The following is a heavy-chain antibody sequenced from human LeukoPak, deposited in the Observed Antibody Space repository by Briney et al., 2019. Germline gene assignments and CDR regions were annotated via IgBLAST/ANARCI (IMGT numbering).Heavy chain of an antibody. CDR3: ARGYCSSTSCGPDY. Sequence: ASVKVSCKASGYTFTGYYMHRVRQAPGQGLEWMGWINPNSGGTNYAQKFQGRVTMTRDTSISTAYMELSRLRSDDTAVYYCARGYCSSTSCGPDYWGQGTLVTISS. CDR2: INPNSGGT. CDR1: GYTFTGYY. D-gene: IGHD2-2*01. V-gene: IGHV1-2*02. J-gene: IGHJ4*02.